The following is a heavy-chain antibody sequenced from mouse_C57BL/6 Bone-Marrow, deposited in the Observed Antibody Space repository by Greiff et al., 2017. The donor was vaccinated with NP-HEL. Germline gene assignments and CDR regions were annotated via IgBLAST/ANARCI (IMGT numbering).Heavy chain of an antibody. V-gene: IGHV5-6*01. CDR2: ISSGGSYT. Sequence: EVMLVESEGDLVKPGGSLKLSCAASGFTFSSYGMSWVRQTPDKRLEWVATISSGGSYTYYPDSVKGRFTISRDNAKNTLYLQMSSLKSEDTAMYYCARGRGFYYGSPAWFSYWGQGTLVTVSA. D-gene: IGHD1-1*01. CDR1: GFTFSSYG. CDR3: ARGRGFYYGSPAWFSY. J-gene: IGHJ3*01.